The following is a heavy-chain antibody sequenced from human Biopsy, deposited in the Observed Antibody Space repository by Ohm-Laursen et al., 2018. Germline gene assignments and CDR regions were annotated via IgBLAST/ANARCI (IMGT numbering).Heavy chain of an antibody. CDR2: ISGYNGNT. D-gene: IGHD3-3*01. Sequence: GSSVKVSCKTSGYKFTSYGMSWVRQAPGQGFEWMGRISGYNGNTLYAQKFQHRVTMTTDTSTSTAYMELRSLTSDDTAVYYCARISITRLLDYWGQGTLATVSS. CDR1: GYKFTSYG. V-gene: IGHV1-18*01. CDR3: ARISITRLLDY. J-gene: IGHJ4*02.